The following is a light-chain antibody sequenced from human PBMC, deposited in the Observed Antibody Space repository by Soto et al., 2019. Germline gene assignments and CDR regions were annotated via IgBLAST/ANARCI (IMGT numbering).Light chain of an antibody. CDR3: QQSYSTPF. V-gene: IGKV1-39*01. CDR2: AAS. J-gene: IGKJ2*01. CDR1: QSISSY. Sequence: DIQMTQSPSSLSASVGDRVTITCRASQSISSYLNWYQQKPGKAPKLLIYAASSLQSGVPSRFSGSGSVTDFTLTISSLQPEDFATYYCQQSYSTPFFGQGTKLEIK.